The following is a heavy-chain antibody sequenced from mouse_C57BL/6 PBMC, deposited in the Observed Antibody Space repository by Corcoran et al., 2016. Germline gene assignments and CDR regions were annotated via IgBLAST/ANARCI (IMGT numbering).Heavy chain of an antibody. Sequence: QIQLVQSGPELKKPGKTVKLSCKASGYTFTNYGMSWVKQAPGKGLKWMGWINTYSGVPTYADDFKGRFAFSLETSASTAYLQINNLKNEDTDTYFCARYGYDDAMDYWGQRTSATVSS. CDR3: ARYGYDDAMDY. D-gene: IGHD2-2*01. V-gene: IGHV9-3*01. CDR2: INTYSGVP. CDR1: GYTFTNYG. J-gene: IGHJ4*01.